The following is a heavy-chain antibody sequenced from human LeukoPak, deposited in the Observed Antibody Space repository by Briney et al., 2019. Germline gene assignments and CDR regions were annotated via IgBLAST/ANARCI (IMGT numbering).Heavy chain of an antibody. CDR3: ARRTYSENYWKHFDS. Sequence: SETLSLTCTVSGGSISSSKDYWGWIRQPPGKGLEWIGSIYYSENTYYNPSLKSRVSISVDTSKNQFTLKLSSVTAADTAVYYCARRTYSENYWKHFDSWGQGTLVTVSS. D-gene: IGHD1-26*01. CDR2: IYYSENT. CDR1: GGSISSSKDY. J-gene: IGHJ4*02. V-gene: IGHV4-39*01.